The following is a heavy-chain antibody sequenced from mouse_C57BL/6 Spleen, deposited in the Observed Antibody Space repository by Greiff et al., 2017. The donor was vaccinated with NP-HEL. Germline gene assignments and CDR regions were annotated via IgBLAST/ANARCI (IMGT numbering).Heavy chain of an antibody. D-gene: IGHD3-3*01. V-gene: IGHV1-26*01. CDR1: GYTFTDYY. CDR2: INPNNGGT. J-gene: IGHJ3*01. Sequence: EVQLQQSGPELVKPGASVKISCKASGYTFTDYYMNWVKQSHGKSLEWIGDINPNNGGTSYNQKFKGKATLTVDKSSSTAYMELRSLTSEDSAVYYCARGWAYWGKGTLVTVSA. CDR3: ARGWAY.